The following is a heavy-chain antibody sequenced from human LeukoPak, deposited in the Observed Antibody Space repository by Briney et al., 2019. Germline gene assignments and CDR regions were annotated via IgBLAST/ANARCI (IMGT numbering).Heavy chain of an antibody. Sequence: SETPSLTCTVSGGSISSYYWSWIRQPPGKGLEWIGYIYYSGSTNYNPSLKSRVTISVDTSKNQFSLKLSSVTAADTAVYYCARRPRDGYFRYFDLWGRGTLVTVSS. J-gene: IGHJ2*01. CDR3: ARRPRDGYFRYFDL. CDR2: IYYSGST. V-gene: IGHV4-59*08. CDR1: GGSISSYY. D-gene: IGHD5-12*01.